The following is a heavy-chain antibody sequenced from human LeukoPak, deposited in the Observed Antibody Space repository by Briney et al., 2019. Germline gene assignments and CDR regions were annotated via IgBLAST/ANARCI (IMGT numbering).Heavy chain of an antibody. V-gene: IGHV3-53*01. J-gene: IGHJ4*02. Sequence: PGGSLRLSCAASGFTVTSNYMTWVRQAPGKGLQWVSIINSGGSTYYADSVKGRFTVSRDNSKNTLYLQMNGLRAEDTAVYYCARGTRYYFDYWGQGTPVTVSS. D-gene: IGHD6-6*01. CDR1: GFTVTSNY. CDR2: INSGGST. CDR3: ARGTRYYFDY.